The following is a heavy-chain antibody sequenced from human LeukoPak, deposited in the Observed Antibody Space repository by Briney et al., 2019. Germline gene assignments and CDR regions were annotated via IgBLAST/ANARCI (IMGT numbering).Heavy chain of an antibody. CDR1: SGSMFNYY. V-gene: IGHV4-59*08. J-gene: IGHJ2*01. D-gene: IGHD6-13*01. CDR2: MHYTGST. CDR3: ARLTPSDSSSWYWYFGL. Sequence: SETLSLTCTVSSGSMFNYYWSWIRQPPGKGLEWLGYMHYTGSTNYNPSLTSRVTISVDTSKNQFSLKLSTVTAADTAVYYCARLTPSDSSSWYWYFGLWGRGTLVTVSS.